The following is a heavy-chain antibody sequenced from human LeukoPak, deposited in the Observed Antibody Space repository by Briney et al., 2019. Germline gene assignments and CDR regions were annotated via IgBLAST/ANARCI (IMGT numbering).Heavy chain of an antibody. J-gene: IGHJ4*02. V-gene: IGHV3-11*04. Sequence: GGSLRLSCAASGFTFNDCYMNWIRQAPGKGLEWVSYISSSGSTRYYADSLKGRFTISRDNAGNSLYLQMNSLRADDTAVYYCARDWYHSFDYWGQGILVTVSS. D-gene: IGHD1-14*01. CDR2: ISSSGSTR. CDR1: GFTFNDCY. CDR3: ARDWYHSFDY.